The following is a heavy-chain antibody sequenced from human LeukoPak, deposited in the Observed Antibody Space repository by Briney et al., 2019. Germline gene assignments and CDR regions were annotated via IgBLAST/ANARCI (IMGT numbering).Heavy chain of an antibody. Sequence: GESLKISCKGSGYSFTSYWIGWVRQMPGKGLEWMGIIYPGDSDTRYSPSFQGQVTISADKSISTAYLQWSSLKASDTAMYYCARTDTAMVTILPYFDYWGQGTLVTVSS. CDR1: GYSFTSYW. J-gene: IGHJ4*02. CDR3: ARTDTAMVTILPYFDY. V-gene: IGHV5-51*01. CDR2: IYPGDSDT. D-gene: IGHD5-18*01.